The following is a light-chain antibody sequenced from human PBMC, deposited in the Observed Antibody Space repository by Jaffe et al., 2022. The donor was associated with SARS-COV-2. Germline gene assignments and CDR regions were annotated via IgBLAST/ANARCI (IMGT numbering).Light chain of an antibody. J-gene: IGKJ1*01. CDR2: AAS. CDR1: QTVENSK. V-gene: IGKV3-20*01. Sequence: EIVLTQSPGTLSLSPGERATLSCRASQTVENSKLAWYQQKPGQAPRILIYAASSRATGIPDRFSGRGSGTGFSLIISNLEPEDFAVYFCQHYGDSPWTFGQGTKVEI. CDR3: QHYGDSPWT.